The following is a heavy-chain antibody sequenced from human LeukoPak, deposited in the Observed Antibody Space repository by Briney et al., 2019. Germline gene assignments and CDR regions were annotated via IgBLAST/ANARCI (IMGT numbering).Heavy chain of an antibody. J-gene: IGHJ4*02. Sequence: GGSLRLSCAASGFTFSSYAMSWVRQAPGKGLEWFSAISGSGGSTYYADSVKGRFTISRDNSKNTLYLQMNSLRAEDTAVYYCAREGVEMATIYYFDYWGRGTLVTVSS. V-gene: IGHV3-23*01. CDR3: AREGVEMATIYYFDY. CDR2: ISGSGGST. CDR1: GFTFSSYA. D-gene: IGHD5-24*01.